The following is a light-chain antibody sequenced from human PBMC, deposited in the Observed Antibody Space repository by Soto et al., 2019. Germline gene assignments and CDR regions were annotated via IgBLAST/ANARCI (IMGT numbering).Light chain of an antibody. CDR2: DAS. CDR3: QQYNNYAYT. Sequence: DIPMTQSPSTLSASVGDRVTITCRASQSITTWLAWYQQKPGKAPKLLIYDASTLESGVPSRFTGSGSGTEFTLTISSLQPDDFATYYCQQYNNYAYTFGQGTRLEIK. J-gene: IGKJ2*01. V-gene: IGKV1-5*01. CDR1: QSITTW.